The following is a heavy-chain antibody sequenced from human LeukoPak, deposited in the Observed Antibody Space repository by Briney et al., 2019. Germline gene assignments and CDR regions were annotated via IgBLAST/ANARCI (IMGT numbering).Heavy chain of an antibody. CDR1: GGTFSSYA. D-gene: IGHD4-11*01. CDR3: ARCYSNPALPDYYYYMDV. J-gene: IGHJ6*03. CDR2: IIPIFGTA. Sequence: SVKVSCKASGGTFSSYAISWVRQAPGQGLEWMRGIIPIFGTANYAQKFQGRVTITTDESTSTAYMELSSLRSEDTAVYYCARCYSNPALPDYYYYMDVWGKGTTVTVSS. V-gene: IGHV1-69*05.